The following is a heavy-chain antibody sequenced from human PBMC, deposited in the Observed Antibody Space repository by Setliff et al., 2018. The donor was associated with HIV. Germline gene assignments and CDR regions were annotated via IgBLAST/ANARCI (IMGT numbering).Heavy chain of an antibody. CDR1: GFIFSSYE. CDR3: AKDRMPMASWVPDT. Sequence: GGSLRLSCAASGFIFSSYEMNWVRQAPGKGLEWVSYISSRGSHIHYSDSVRGRFTISRDNAKKSLYLQMNSLRAEDTAVYYCAKDRMPMASWVPDTWGQGTLVTVSS. J-gene: IGHJ4*02. V-gene: IGHV3-48*03. CDR2: ISSRGSHI. D-gene: IGHD1-1*01.